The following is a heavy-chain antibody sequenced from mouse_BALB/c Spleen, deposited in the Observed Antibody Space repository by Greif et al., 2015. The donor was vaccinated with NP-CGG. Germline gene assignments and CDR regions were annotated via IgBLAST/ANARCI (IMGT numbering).Heavy chain of an antibody. J-gene: IGHJ3*01. V-gene: IGHV1-61*01. CDR2: IDPSDSET. Sequence: QVQLKDSGAELVRPGASVKLSCKASGYTFTSYWMNWVKQRPGQGLEWIGMIDPSDSETHYNQMFKDMATLTVDKSSSTAYMQLSSLTSEDSAVYYWARGYGNYGGFAYWGQGTLVTVSA. CDR1: GYTFTSYW. CDR3: ARGYGNYGGFAY. D-gene: IGHD2-10*02.